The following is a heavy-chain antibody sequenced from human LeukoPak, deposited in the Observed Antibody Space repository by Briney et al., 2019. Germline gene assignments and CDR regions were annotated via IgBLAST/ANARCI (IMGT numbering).Heavy chain of an antibody. CDR2: INTEGSTT. Sequence: PGGSLRLSCAASGFTFSTYYMHWVRQARGEGLGCGSRINTEGSTTTYADSVEGRVTISRYNAKPTLSLPMNSLRAEDTAVYSCARDLSAQWGPGNLVTASS. D-gene: IGHD6-13*01. CDR3: ARDLSAQ. CDR1: GFTFSTYY. J-gene: IGHJ4*02. V-gene: IGHV3-74*01.